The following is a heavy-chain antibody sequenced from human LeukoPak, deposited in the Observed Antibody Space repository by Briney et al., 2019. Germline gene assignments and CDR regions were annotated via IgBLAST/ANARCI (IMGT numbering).Heavy chain of an antibody. V-gene: IGHV4-59*08. CDR2: IYYSGST. D-gene: IGHD3-22*01. CDR1: GGSISSNY. J-gene: IGHJ4*02. CDR3: ARHYYDTSGLDYFDY. Sequence: PSETLSLTCSVSGGSISSNYWSWIRQPPGKGLEWIGYIYYSGSTNYNPSLKSRVTISVDPSKNQFSLTLSSVTAADTAVYYCARHYYDTSGLDYFDYWGQGTLVTVS.